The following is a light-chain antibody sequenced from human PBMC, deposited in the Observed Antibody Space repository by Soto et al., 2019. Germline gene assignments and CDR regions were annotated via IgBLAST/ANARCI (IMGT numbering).Light chain of an antibody. CDR2: DAS. CDR1: QSIGLA. V-gene: IGKV3-11*01. J-gene: IGKJ1*01. CDR3: LQDYNYPQT. Sequence: EIVLTQSPATLSLSPGERATLSCRASQSIGLAIAWYQHKPGQAPRLLIFDASQRATGIPARFRGSGSGTDFTLSISSLEPEDFATYYCLQDYNYPQTFGQGTKVEIK.